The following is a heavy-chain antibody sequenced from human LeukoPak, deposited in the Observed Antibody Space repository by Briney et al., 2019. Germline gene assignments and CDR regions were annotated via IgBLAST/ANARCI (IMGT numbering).Heavy chain of an antibody. D-gene: IGHD2-2*01. CDR2: IRYDGSNK. CDR1: GFTFSTYG. CDR3: AKGTQYQLLYSWFDP. Sequence: GGSLRLSCAASGFTFSTYGMHWVRQAPGKGLEWVTFIRYDGSNKYYADSVKGRFTISRDNSKNTLYLQMNSLRAEDTAVYYCAKGTQYQLLYSWFDPWGQGTLVTVSS. J-gene: IGHJ5*02. V-gene: IGHV3-30*02.